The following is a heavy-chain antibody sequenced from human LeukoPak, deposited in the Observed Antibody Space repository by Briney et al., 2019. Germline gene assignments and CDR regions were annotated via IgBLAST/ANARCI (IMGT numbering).Heavy chain of an antibody. CDR1: GFTFSNAW. D-gene: IGHD3-16*01. J-gene: IGHJ3*01. CDR2: IKSKNDGGTT. V-gene: IGHV3-15*01. CDR3: TTDPEPYYDYVWGSFN. Sequence: KPGGTLRLSCADAGFTFSNAWMSWGRQAPGKGVEWGGRIKSKNDGGTTDYAAPVKGRFTISRDDSKNTLYLQMNSLKTEDTAVYYCTTDPEPYYDYVWGSFNWGQGTMVTVSS.